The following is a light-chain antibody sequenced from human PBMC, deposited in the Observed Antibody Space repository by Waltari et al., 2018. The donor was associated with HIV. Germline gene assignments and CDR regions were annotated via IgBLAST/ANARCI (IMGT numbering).Light chain of an antibody. Sequence: QSALTQPASLSGSPGQSITFPCTGSSGAGHNYNYVSWYQQHPGKAPKLILYEVTTRPSGVSSRFSGSKSGNTASLTISGLQPDDEAHYYCSSYTSLTTLVFGGGTKVTVL. J-gene: IGLJ3*02. CDR1: SGAGHNYNY. CDR3: SSYTSLTTLV. CDR2: EVT. V-gene: IGLV2-14*01.